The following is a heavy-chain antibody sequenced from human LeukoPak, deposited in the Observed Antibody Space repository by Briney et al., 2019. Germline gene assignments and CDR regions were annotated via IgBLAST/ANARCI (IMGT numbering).Heavy chain of an antibody. V-gene: IGHV3-66*01. Sequence: PGGSLRLSCVASGFAVSSNYMSWVRQPPGKGMEWVSVFYSGGTTYYVDSVKGRFTISRDNSKNTVSLQMNSLRAEDTAVYYCVRKFPSPVHGMDVWGQGTTVTVSS. D-gene: IGHD2-21*01. CDR3: VRKFPSPVHGMDV. J-gene: IGHJ6*02. CDR2: FYSGGTT. CDR1: GFAVSSNY.